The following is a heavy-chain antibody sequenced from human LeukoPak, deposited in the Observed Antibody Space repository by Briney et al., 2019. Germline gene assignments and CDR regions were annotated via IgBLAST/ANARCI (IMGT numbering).Heavy chain of an antibody. CDR2: IYHSGST. J-gene: IGHJ6*03. CDR3: ASLGVALGYYYMDV. D-gene: IGHD2-8*01. Sequence: SETLSLTCTVSGYSISSGYYWGWIRQPPGKGLEWIGSIYHSGSTYYNPSLKSRVTISVDTSKNQFSLKLSSVTAADTAVYYCASLGVALGYYYMDVWGKGTTVTVSS. CDR1: GYSISSGYY. V-gene: IGHV4-38-2*02.